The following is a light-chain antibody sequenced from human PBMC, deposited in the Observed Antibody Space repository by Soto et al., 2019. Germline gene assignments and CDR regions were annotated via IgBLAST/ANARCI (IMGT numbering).Light chain of an antibody. CDR3: MQGTHWPIT. CDR1: QSLVHSDGIAY. CDR2: KVS. J-gene: IGKJ5*01. Sequence: VLMTQSPLSLPVTLGQPASISCRSNQSLVHSDGIAYFSWFQQRPGRSPRRLIYKVSNRDSGVPARFSGSGSGTDFALKISRVEAEDVGVYYCMQGTHWPITFGQGRRLENK. V-gene: IGKV2-30*02.